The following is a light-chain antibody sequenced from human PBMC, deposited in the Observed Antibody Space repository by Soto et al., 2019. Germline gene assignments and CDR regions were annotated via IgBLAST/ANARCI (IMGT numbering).Light chain of an antibody. V-gene: IGLV2-14*01. J-gene: IGLJ1*01. CDR1: SSDVGGYIY. CDR3: SSYTTSSSYV. CDR2: DVT. Sequence: QSALPQPASVSGAPGQPITISYTGTSSDVGGYIYVSSYQQHPGKAPKLMIYDVTSRPSGVSYRFSGSKSGNTASLTISGLQAEDEADYYCSSYTTSSSYVFGTGTKVTGL.